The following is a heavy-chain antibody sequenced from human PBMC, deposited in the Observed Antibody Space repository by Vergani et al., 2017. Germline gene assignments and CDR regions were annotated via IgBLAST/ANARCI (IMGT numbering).Heavy chain of an antibody. CDR3: ARDFVERATINFDY. V-gene: IGHV3-21*01. CDR1: GFTFSSYS. Sequence: EVQLVESGGGLVKPGGSLRLSCAASGFTFSSYSMNWVRQAPGKGLEWVSSISSSSSYIYYADSVKGRFTISRDNAKNSLYLQMNSLRAEDTAVYYCARDFVERATINFDYWGQGTLVTVSS. CDR2: ISSSSSYI. D-gene: IGHD5-24*01. J-gene: IGHJ4*02.